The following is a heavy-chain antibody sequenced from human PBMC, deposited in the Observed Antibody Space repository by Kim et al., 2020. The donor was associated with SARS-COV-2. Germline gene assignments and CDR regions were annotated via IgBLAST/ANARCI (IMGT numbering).Heavy chain of an antibody. D-gene: IGHD3-10*01. CDR3: TRVRDGFFDY. Sequence: SETLSLTCSVSGGSISSCAYYWTWIRQHPGKGLEWIVNSHDSGRNYLNPSLKRRVTMSVDTSTNQFSLVLTSVTAEDTADYYCTRVRDGFFDYLGQGSLV. J-gene: IGHJ4*02. V-gene: IGHV4-31*03. CDR2: SHDSGRN. CDR1: GGSISSCAYY.